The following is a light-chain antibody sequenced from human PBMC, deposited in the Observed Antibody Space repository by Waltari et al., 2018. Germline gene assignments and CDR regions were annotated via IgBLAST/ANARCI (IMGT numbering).Light chain of an antibody. V-gene: IGLV2-14*03. CDR1: SSDVGTYDY. J-gene: IGLJ1*01. CDR3: SSYTTSSTVYV. Sequence: QSALTQPASVSGSPGQSITISCTGTSSDVGTYDYVSWYQQHPGKAPTLMIYDVTKRPSGIANRFSGSKSGNTASLTISGLQAEDEADYYCSSYTTSSTVYVFGTGTKVTVL. CDR2: DVT.